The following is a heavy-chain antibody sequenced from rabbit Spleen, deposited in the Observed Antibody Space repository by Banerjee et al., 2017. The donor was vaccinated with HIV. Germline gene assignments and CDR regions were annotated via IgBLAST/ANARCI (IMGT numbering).Heavy chain of an antibody. V-gene: IGHV1S40*01. D-gene: IGHD6-1*01. CDR1: GFDFSTSYY. J-gene: IGHJ4*01. Sequence: QSLEESGGDLVKPGASLTLTCTVSGFDFSTSYYMCWVRQAPGKGLEWIGCIYTGNGKTYYASWAKGRFTVSKSSSTTVTLQMTSLTAADTAAYFCARDDGSYDYIDVYFKLWGQGTLVTVS. CDR2: IYTGNGKT. CDR3: ARDDGSYDYIDVYFKL.